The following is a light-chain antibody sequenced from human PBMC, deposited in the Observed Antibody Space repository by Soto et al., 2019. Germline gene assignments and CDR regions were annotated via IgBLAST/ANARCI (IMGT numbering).Light chain of an antibody. J-gene: IGLJ2*01. V-gene: IGLV2-14*01. Sequence: QSVLTQPASVSGSPGQSITISCTGTSSDVGRYNYVSWYQQHPGKAPKVMIYGVSNRPSGVSNRFSGSKSGNTASLTISGLQAEDEADYYCTSYTSSSTLVFGGGTKLTVL. CDR3: TSYTSSSTLV. CDR1: SSDVGRYNY. CDR2: GVS.